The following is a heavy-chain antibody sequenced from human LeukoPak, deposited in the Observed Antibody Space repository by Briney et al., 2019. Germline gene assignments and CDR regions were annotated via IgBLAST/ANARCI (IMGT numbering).Heavy chain of an antibody. V-gene: IGHV4-59*01. J-gene: IGHJ3*02. D-gene: IGHD1-1*01. Sequence: SETLSLTCTVSGGSISTYYWTWIRQPPGKGLEGIGYIYYTGNTNYNPSLKSRVTISVDTSKNQFSLKLSSVTAADTAVYYCARQVATTGIYAFDIWGQGTMVTVSS. CDR2: IYYTGNT. CDR3: ARQVATTGIYAFDI. CDR1: GGSISTYY.